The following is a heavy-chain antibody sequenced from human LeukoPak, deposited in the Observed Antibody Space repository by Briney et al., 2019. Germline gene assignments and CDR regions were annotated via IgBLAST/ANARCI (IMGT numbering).Heavy chain of an antibody. V-gene: IGHV4-59*01. J-gene: IGHJ3*02. Sequence: PSETLSLTCTVSGGSISSYYWSWIQQPPGKGLEWIGYIYYSGSTNYNPSLKSRVTMSVDTSKNQFSLKLSSVTAADTAVYYCARDKDYFDSGGAFDIWGQGTMVTVSS. D-gene: IGHD3-22*01. CDR1: GGSISSYY. CDR3: ARDKDYFDSGGAFDI. CDR2: IYYSGST.